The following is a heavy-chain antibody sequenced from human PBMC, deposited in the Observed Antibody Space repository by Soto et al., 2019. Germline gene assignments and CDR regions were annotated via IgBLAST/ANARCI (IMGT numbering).Heavy chain of an antibody. V-gene: IGHV3-23*01. CDR1: GFTFSSYA. Sequence: PGGSLRLSCAASGFTFSSYAMSWVRQAPGKGLEWVSAISGSGGSTYYADSVKGRFTISRDNSKNTLYLQMNSLTTEDTAVYYCAKGSVLGYCTGGSCYGDAFDIWGQGTMVTVSS. D-gene: IGHD2-15*01. J-gene: IGHJ3*02. CDR2: ISGSGGST. CDR3: AKGSVLGYCTGGSCYGDAFDI.